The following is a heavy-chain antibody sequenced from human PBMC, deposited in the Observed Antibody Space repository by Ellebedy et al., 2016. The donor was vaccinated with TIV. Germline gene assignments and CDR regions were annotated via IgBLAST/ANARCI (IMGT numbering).Heavy chain of an antibody. CDR2: ISYNGNSH. Sequence: PGGSLRLSCAASGFTFSGYGMHWVRQTPGKGLEWLAVISYNGNSHFYADSVNGRITISRDNSKNTLYRQMNSLRAEDTAVYYCAKDLRPLWGGAMDSWGRGALVTVSS. CDR3: AKDLRPLWGGAMDS. D-gene: IGHD3-16*01. V-gene: IGHV3-30*18. CDR1: GFTFSGYG. J-gene: IGHJ4*02.